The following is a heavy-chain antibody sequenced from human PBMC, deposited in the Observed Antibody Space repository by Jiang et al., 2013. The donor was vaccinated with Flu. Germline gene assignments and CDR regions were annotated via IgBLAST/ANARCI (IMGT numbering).Heavy chain of an antibody. D-gene: IGHD2/OR15-2a*01. V-gene: IGHV4-59*01. J-gene: IGHJ4*02. CDR2: IYYSGST. Sequence: GPGLVKPSETLSLTCTVSGGSISSYYWSWIRQPPGKGLEWIGYIYYSGSTDYNPSLKSRVTISVDTSKNQFSLKLSSVTAADTAVYYCARSPTLYHFDYWGQGTLVTVSS. CDR1: GGSISSYY. CDR3: ARSPTLYHFDY.